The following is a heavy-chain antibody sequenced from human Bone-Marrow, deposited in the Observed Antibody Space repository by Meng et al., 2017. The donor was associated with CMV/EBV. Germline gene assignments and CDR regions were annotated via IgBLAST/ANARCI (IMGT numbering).Heavy chain of an antibody. CDR1: GGNFSSYA. CDR3: ARVDGVVPYYYGMDV. V-gene: IGHV1-69*05. J-gene: IGHJ6*02. CDR2: IIPIFGTA. D-gene: IGHD3-3*01. Sequence: SLKVSCKASGGNFSSYAISWVRQAPGQGLEWMGGIIPIFGTANYAQKFQGRVTITTDESTSTAYMELSSLRSEDTAVYYCARVDGVVPYYYGMDVWGQGTTVTVSS.